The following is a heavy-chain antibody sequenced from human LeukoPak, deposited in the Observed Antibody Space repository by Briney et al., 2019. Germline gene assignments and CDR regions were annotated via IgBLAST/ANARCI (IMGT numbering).Heavy chain of an antibody. Sequence: SETLSLTCTVSGGSISSSSYYWGWIRQPPGKGLEWIGSIYYSGSTYYNPSLKSRVTISVDTSKNQFSLKLSSVTAADTAVYYCAGRRGYSYGNPFDPWGQGTLVTVSS. V-gene: IGHV4-39*01. CDR2: IYYSGST. CDR3: AGRRGYSYGNPFDP. CDR1: GGSISSSSYY. J-gene: IGHJ5*02. D-gene: IGHD5-18*01.